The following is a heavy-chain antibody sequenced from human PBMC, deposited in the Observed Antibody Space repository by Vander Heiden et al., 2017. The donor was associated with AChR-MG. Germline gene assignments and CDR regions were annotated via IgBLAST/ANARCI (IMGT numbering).Heavy chain of an antibody. CDR1: GFTFSGSA. Sequence: EVQLVESGGGLVQPGGSLKLSCAASGFTFSGSARHWVRQASGKGLEWVGRIRSKANSYATAYAASVKGRFTISRDDSKNTAYLQMNSLKTEDTAVYYCGATIFQTRPWGQGTLVTVSS. J-gene: IGHJ5*02. CDR3: GATIFQTRP. CDR2: IRSKANSYAT. D-gene: IGHD2-21*01. V-gene: IGHV3-73*02.